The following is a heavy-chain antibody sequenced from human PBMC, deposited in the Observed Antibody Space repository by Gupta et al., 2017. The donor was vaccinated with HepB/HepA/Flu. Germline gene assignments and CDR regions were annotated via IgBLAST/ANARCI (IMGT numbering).Heavy chain of an antibody. CDR3: ARASGLGYSGYDYGY. CDR1: GGSIRSGDYY. J-gene: IGHJ4*02. CDR2: IYYSGST. Sequence: QVQLQESGPGLVKPSQTLSLTCTVSGGSIRSGDYYWSWIRQPPGKGLEWIGYIYYSGSTYYNPSLKSRLTISLDTSKNQFSLKLNSVTAADTAVYYCARASGLGYSGYDYGYWGQGTLVSVSS. V-gene: IGHV4-30-4*01. D-gene: IGHD5-12*01.